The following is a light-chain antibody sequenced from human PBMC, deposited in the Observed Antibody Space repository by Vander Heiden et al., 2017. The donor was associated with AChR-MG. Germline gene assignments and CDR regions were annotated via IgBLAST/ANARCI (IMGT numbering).Light chain of an antibody. CDR1: QSVSNI. J-gene: IGKJ1*01. CDR3: QQYDDCPLT. Sequence: EIVMTQPPPTLPVSPGEQAPSPCRASQSVSNILAWFQERPGQAPRLLIYGPSTGASGIPARFSGGGSGTEFTLTISSLQAEDVAVYYCQQYDDCPLTFGQGTKVEIK. V-gene: IGKV3-15*01. CDR2: GPS.